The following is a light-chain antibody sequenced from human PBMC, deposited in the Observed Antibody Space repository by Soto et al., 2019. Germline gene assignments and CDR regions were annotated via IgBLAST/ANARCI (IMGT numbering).Light chain of an antibody. J-gene: IGKJ1*01. Sequence: QMTQSPSSLSASVGDRVTITCRASQDLNTFLAWYQQKPGKVPKLLIYATSTLQSGVPSRFSGSGSGTDFTLTISSLQPEDVATYYCQKYNGAPVTFGQGTKVELK. CDR2: ATS. CDR1: QDLNTF. V-gene: IGKV1-27*01. CDR3: QKYNGAPVT.